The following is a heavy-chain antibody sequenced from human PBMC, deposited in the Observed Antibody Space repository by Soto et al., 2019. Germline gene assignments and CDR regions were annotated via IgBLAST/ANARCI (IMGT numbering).Heavy chain of an antibody. CDR3: ARGYGSNSGAFDY. CDR2: IWYDGSNK. CDR1: GFTFSSYG. Sequence: QVQLVESGGGVVQPGRSLRLSCAASGFTFSSYGMHWVRQAPGKGLEWVAVIWYDGSNKYYADSVKGRFTISRDNSKNTLYLQMNSLRAEDTAVYYCARGYGSNSGAFDYWGQGTLVTVSS. V-gene: IGHV3-33*01. J-gene: IGHJ4*02. D-gene: IGHD4-17*01.